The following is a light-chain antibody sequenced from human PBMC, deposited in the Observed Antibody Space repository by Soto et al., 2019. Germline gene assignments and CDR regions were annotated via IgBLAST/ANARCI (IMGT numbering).Light chain of an antibody. Sequence: QSALTQPASVSGSPGQSITISCTGTSSDVGSYTLVSWYQQHPGKAPKLVIFEGSQRPSGVSNRFSGSKSGNTASLIISGLQAEDEADYYCCSYAGSSTSYVFGTGTKVTVL. CDR3: CSYAGSSTSYV. CDR2: EGS. V-gene: IGLV2-23*01. J-gene: IGLJ1*01. CDR1: SSDVGSYTL.